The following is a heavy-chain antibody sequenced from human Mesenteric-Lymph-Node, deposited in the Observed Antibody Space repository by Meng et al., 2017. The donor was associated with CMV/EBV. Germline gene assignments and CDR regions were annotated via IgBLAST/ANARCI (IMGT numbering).Heavy chain of an antibody. CDR3: AGGIAAAGSRWFDP. V-gene: IGHV1-69*02. CDR2: IIPILGIA. Sequence: QFQLVQSGAGVKTLGSSVKVSCKASGGTFSSYTISWVRQAPGQGLEWMGRIIPILGIANYAQKFQGRVTITADKSTSTAYMELSSLRSEDTAVYYCAGGIAAAGSRWFDPWGQGTLVTVSS. D-gene: IGHD6-13*01. J-gene: IGHJ5*02. CDR1: GGTFSSYT.